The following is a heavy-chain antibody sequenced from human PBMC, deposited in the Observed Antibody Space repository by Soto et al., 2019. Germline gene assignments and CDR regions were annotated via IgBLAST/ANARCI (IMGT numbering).Heavy chain of an antibody. J-gene: IGHJ2*01. CDR3: ARHYGSGWSIWYFDL. CDR1: GGSISSSSYY. CDR2: IYYSGST. V-gene: IGHV4-39*01. Sequence: QLQLQESGPGLVKPSETLSLTCTVSGGSISSSSYYWGWIHQPPGKGLEWIGSIYYSGSTYYNPSLRCRVTISVDTSKNQFSLKLSSVTAADTAVYYCARHYGSGWSIWYFDLWGRGTLVTVSS. D-gene: IGHD6-19*01.